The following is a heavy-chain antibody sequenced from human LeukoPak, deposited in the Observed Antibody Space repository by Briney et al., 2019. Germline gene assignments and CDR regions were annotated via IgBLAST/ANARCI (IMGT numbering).Heavy chain of an antibody. CDR3: ARDINGCDY. V-gene: IGHV1-18*01. CDR2: ISGYSGST. CDR1: GGTFSSYG. J-gene: IGHJ4*02. Sequence: ASVKVSCKASGGTFSSYGISWVRQAPGQGLEWMGWISGYSGSTNYVQKFQGRVTMTTDTSTSTAYMELRSLRSDDTAVYYCARDINGCDYWGQGTLVTVSS. D-gene: IGHD2-8*01.